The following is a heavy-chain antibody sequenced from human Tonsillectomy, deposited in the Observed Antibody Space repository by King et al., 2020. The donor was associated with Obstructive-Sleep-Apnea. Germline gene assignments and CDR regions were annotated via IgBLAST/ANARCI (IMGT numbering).Heavy chain of an antibody. V-gene: IGHV3-15*01. D-gene: IGHD5-18*01. CDR3: TRYRGYYRSFDY. CDR1: GFTFSDAW. CDR2: IKSKSDGGTT. Sequence: CASSGFTFSDAWMNCVRQAPGKGLEWVGLIKSKSDGGTTYYAAPVKGRFTISRDDSENTLYLQVNRLKTEEPAVYYCTRYRGYYRSFDYWGQGTLVTVSS. J-gene: IGHJ4*02.